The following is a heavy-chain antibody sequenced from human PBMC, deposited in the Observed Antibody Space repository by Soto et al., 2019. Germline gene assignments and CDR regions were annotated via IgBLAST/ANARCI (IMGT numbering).Heavy chain of an antibody. J-gene: IGHJ6*03. CDR1: GGSISSYY. CDR3: ARAPGLQSRFYYYYCMDV. V-gene: IGHV4-59*01. Sequence: QVQLQESGPGLVKPSETLSLTCTVSGGSISSYYWSWIRQPPGKGLEWIGYIYYSGSTNYNPSLKSRVTISVDTSKIQFSLKLISVTEADMAVYYCARAPGLQSRFYYYYCMDVWGKGTAVTVSS. D-gene: IGHD4-4*01. CDR2: IYYSGST.